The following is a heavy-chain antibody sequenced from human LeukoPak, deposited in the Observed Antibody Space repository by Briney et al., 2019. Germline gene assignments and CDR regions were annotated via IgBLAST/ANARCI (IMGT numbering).Heavy chain of an antibody. V-gene: IGHV3-33*06. CDR1: GFTFRSYG. CDR3: AKVSGGGLYYDGMDV. D-gene: IGHD1-14*01. CDR2: IWFDGKNE. J-gene: IGHJ6*02. Sequence: PGRSLRLSCAASGFTFRSYGMHWVRQAPGKGLEWVADIWFDGKNEHSIDSVKGRFTISRDNSRNTMYLQINSLRAEDTAVYYCAKVSGGGLYYDGMDVWGQGTTVTVSS.